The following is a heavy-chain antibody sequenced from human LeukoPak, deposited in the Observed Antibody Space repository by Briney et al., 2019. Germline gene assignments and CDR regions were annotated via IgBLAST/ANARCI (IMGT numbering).Heavy chain of an antibody. CDR3: ARAPESYGSGSSDFDY. CDR2: ISYDGSNK. CDR1: GFTFSSYA. V-gene: IGHV3-30*04. D-gene: IGHD3-10*01. Sequence: PGRSLRLFCAASGFTFSSYAMHWVRQAPGKGLEWVAVISYDGSNKYYAESVKGRFTISRDNSKHTLYLQMNSLRAEDTAVYYCARAPESYGSGSSDFDYWGQGTLVTVSS. J-gene: IGHJ4*02.